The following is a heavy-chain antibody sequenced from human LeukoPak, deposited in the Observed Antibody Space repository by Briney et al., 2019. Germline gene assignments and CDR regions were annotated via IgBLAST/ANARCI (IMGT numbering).Heavy chain of an antibody. CDR2: ITRKSYGGTT. Sequence: GGSLRLSCTASGHTSDDYTVTWVRQAPGKGLEWVGFITRKSYGGTTEYAASVKGRFTISRDDSKSIAYLEMSSLKTEDTGVYYCSHSGKYDCWSGTFWGQGTLVIVSS. CDR3: SHSGKYDCWSGTF. D-gene: IGHD3-3*01. J-gene: IGHJ4*02. V-gene: IGHV3-49*04. CDR1: GHTSDDYT.